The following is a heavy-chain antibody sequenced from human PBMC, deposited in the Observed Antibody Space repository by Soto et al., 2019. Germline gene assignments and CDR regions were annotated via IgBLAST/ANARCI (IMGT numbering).Heavy chain of an antibody. CDR1: GFTFNSYA. CDR2: ISASGGST. Sequence: GGSLRLSCAASGFTFNSYAMSWVRQAPGKGLEWVSVISASGGSTYYADSVKGRFTISRDNSKNTLYLQMNSLRAEDTAVYYCATEGRYCSSTSCYYFDFWGQGTLVPVSS. D-gene: IGHD2-2*01. CDR3: ATEGRYCSSTSCYYFDF. V-gene: IGHV3-23*01. J-gene: IGHJ4*02.